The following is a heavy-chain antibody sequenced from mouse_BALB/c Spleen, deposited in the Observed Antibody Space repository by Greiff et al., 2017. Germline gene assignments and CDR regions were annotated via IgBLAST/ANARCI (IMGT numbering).Heavy chain of an antibody. CDR3: ARRADYYGSSYGGAMDY. CDR1: GYAFTNYL. J-gene: IGHJ4*01. Sequence: QVHVKQSGAELVRPGTSVKVSCKASGYAFTNYLIEWVKQRPGQGLEWIGVINPGSGGTNYNEKFKGKATLTADKSSSTAYMQLSSLTSDDSAVYFCARRADYYGSSYGGAMDYWGQGTSVTVSS. CDR2: INPGSGGT. D-gene: IGHD1-1*01. V-gene: IGHV1-54*01.